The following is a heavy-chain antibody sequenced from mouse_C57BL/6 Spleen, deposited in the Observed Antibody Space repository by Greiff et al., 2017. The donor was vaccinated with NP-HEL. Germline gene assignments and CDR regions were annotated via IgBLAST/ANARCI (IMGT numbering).Heavy chain of an antibody. D-gene: IGHD1-1*01. Sequence: VQLQQSGAELVRPGASVKLSCKASGYTFTDYYINWVKQRPGQGLEWIARIYPGSGNTYYNEKFKGKATLTAEKSSSTAYMQLSSLTSEDSAVYFCARSPYYYGSSPWFAYWGQGTLVTVSA. CDR3: ARSPYYYGSSPWFAY. J-gene: IGHJ3*01. V-gene: IGHV1-76*01. CDR1: GYTFTDYY. CDR2: IYPGSGNT.